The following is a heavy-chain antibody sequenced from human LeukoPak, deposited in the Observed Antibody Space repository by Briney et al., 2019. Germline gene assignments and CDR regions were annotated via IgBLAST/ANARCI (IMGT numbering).Heavy chain of an antibody. CDR3: AKNYGGNVYGGFDY. J-gene: IGHJ4*02. V-gene: IGHV3-23*01. Sequence: GGSLRLSCAASGFTFSSYAMSWVRQAPGKGLEWVSVISGSGTSTYYADSVKGRFTISRDNSKNTLSLQMNSLRAEDTAVYYCAKNYGGNVYGGFDYWGQGTLVTVSS. D-gene: IGHD4-23*01. CDR1: GFTFSSYA. CDR2: ISGSGTST.